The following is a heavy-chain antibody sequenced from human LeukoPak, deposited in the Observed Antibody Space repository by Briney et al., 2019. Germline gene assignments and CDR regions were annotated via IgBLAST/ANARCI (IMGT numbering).Heavy chain of an antibody. J-gene: IGHJ6*02. CDR3: ARGGGCSGGSCYYYGMDV. CDR2: INHSGST. V-gene: IGHV4-34*01. CDR1: GGSFSGYY. Sequence: SETLSLTCAVYGGSFSGYYWSWIRQPPGKGLEWIGEINHSGSTNYNPSLKSRVTISVDTSKNQFSLKLSSVTAADTAVYYCARGGGCSGGSCYYYGMDVWGQGTTVTVSS. D-gene: IGHD2-15*01.